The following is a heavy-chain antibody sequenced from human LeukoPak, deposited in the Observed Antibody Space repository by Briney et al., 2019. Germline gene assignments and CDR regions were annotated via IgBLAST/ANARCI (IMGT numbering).Heavy chain of an antibody. V-gene: IGHV3-48*03. D-gene: IGHD4-11*01. CDR2: ISGSGSTI. CDR3: AKESRVTTALRWFDP. Sequence: GGSLRLSCAASGFTFSSYEMNWVRQAPGKGLEGVSYISGSGSTIYYADSVKGRFTISRDNAKNSLYLQMNSLRAEDTAVYYCAKESRVTTALRWFDPWGQGTLVTVSS. J-gene: IGHJ5*02. CDR1: GFTFSSYE.